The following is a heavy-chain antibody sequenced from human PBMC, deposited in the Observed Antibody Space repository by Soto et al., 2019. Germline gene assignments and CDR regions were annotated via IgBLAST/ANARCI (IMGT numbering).Heavy chain of an antibody. V-gene: IGHV3-74*01. D-gene: IGHD3-22*01. CDR1: GFTFSSYW. CDR2: INSDGSST. Sequence: GGSLRLSCAASGFTFSSYWMHWVRQAPGKGLVWVSRINSDGSSTSYADSVKGRFTISRDNAKNTLYLQMNSLRAEDTAVYYCARLAPYYYDSSGYYSHAPKYYFDYWGQGTLVTVSS. J-gene: IGHJ4*02. CDR3: ARLAPYYYDSSGYYSHAPKYYFDY.